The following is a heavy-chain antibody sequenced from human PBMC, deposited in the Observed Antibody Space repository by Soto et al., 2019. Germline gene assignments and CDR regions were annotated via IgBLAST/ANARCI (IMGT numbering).Heavy chain of an antibody. J-gene: IGHJ4*02. V-gene: IGHV3-53*02. Sequence: EVKLVETGGALIQPGGSLTLSCAVSGFTVSTNYMAWVRQGPGKGLEWVSVIYTGGTTYYADSVTGRFTFSRDTSKNILYLHLNSLTTDATAVYYCARVWGYYFESWGQGTLVAVSS. CDR2: IYTGGTT. D-gene: IGHD1-26*01. CDR1: GFTVSTNY. CDR3: ARVWGYYFES.